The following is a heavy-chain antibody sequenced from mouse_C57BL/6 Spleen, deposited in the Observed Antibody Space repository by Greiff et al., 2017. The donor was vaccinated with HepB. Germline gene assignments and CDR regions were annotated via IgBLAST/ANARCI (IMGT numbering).Heavy chain of an antibody. J-gene: IGHJ4*01. CDR1: GFSLTSYA. CDR3: TRDGYYGGYAMDY. CDR2: IWTGGGT. V-gene: IGHV2-9-1*01. Sequence: VKLMESGPGLVAPSQSLSITCTVSGFSLTSYAISRVRQPPGKGLEWLGVIWTGGGTNYNSALKSRLSISKDNSKSQVFLKMNSLQTDDTARYYCTRDGYYGGYAMDYWGQGTSVTVSS. D-gene: IGHD2-3*01.